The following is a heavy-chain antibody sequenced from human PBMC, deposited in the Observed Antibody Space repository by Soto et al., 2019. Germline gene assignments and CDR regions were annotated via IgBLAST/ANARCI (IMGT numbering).Heavy chain of an antibody. CDR2: FRTGGDDATN. J-gene: IGHJ5*02. D-gene: IGHD3-10*01. Sequence: GGSLTLSCAVSGFTFSSYSMSWVRQAQGQGLEWVSGFRTGGDDATNYYADSEKGRSTTSSDNYKKMLFMQRNSLRAEATARYYCANKATSGPGSQWFDNWGQGTLVTVSS. CDR3: ANKATSGPGSQWFDN. CDR1: GFTFSSYS. V-gene: IGHV3-23*01.